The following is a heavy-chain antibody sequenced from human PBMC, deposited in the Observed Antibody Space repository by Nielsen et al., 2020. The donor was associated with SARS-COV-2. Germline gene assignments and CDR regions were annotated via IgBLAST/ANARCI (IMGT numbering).Heavy chain of an antibody. CDR2: ISGSGGST. V-gene: IGHV3-23*01. J-gene: IGHJ4*02. CDR1: GFTFSSYA. D-gene: IGHD3-3*01. CDR3: ARARTDFWSGYYNDY. Sequence: GGSLRLSCAASGFTFSSYAMSWVRQAPGKGLEWVSAISGSGGSTYYADSVKGRFTISRDNSKNTLYLQMNSLRAEDTAVYYCARARTDFWSGYYNDYWGQGTLVTVSS.